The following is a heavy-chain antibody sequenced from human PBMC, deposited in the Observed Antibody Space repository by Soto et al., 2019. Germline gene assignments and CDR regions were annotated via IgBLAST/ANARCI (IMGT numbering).Heavy chain of an antibody. J-gene: IGHJ5*02. CDR1: GFTFSHAW. Sequence: GGSLRLSCAASGFTFSHAWMSWVRQAPGKGLGWVGRIKSKADGETKDYGAPVRGRFTISRDDPQDILYLHMNSLRIEDTAVYYCCVIKRRDQYSTSGYWFDPWGPGTLVTV. V-gene: IGHV3-15*01. CDR2: IKSKADGETK. CDR3: CVIKRRDQYSTSGYWFDP. D-gene: IGHD4-4*01.